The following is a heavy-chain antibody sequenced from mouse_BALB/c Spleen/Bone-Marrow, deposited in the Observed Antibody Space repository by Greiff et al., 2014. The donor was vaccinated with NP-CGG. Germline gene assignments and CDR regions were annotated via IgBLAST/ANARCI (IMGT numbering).Heavy chain of an antibody. Sequence: QVQLKESGAELVRPGSSVKISCKASGYAFSSYWMNWVKQGPGQGLEWIGQIYPGDGDTNYNGKFKGKATLTADKSSSTAYMQLSSLTSEDSAVYFCARDYYGSRYYFDYWGQGTTLTVSS. CDR3: ARDYYGSRYYFDY. CDR2: IYPGDGDT. CDR1: GYAFSSYW. J-gene: IGHJ2*01. D-gene: IGHD1-1*01. V-gene: IGHV1-80*01.